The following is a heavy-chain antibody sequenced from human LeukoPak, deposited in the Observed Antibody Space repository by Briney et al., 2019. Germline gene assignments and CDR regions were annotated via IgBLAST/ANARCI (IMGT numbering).Heavy chain of an antibody. D-gene: IGHD6-6*01. CDR3: ARDRRTARLFDY. CDR2: INPNSGGT. V-gene: IGHV1-2*06. Sequence: GASVKVSCKASGYTFTGYYTHWVRQAPGQGLEWMGRINPNSGGTNYAQRFQGRVTMTRDTSISTAYMELSRLRSDDTAVYYCARDRRTARLFDYWGQGTLVTVSS. CDR1: GYTFTGYY. J-gene: IGHJ4*02.